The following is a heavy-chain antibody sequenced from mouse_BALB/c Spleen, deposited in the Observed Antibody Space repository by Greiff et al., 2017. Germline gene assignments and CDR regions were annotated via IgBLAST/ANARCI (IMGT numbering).Heavy chain of an antibody. V-gene: IGHV5-6*01. Sequence: EVQVVESGGDLVKPGGSLKLSCAASGFTFSSYGMSWVRQTPDKRLEWVATISSGGSYTYYPDSVKGRFTISRDNAKNTLYLQMSSLKSEDTAMYYCASTPFAYWGQGTLVTVSA. CDR2: ISSGGSYT. CDR3: ASTPFAY. CDR1: GFTFSSYG. J-gene: IGHJ3*01.